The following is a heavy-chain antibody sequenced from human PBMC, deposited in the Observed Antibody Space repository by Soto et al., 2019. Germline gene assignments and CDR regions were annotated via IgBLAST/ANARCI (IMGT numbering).Heavy chain of an antibody. CDR3: ARGGTFYGILTGYPDHFDF. V-gene: IGHV1-2*04. D-gene: IGHD3-9*01. Sequence: QVQLVQSGAEVRRPGASVKVSCKASGYTFTGHYLHWLRQAPGQGLEWMGWINPNIGSTNYARKFPGWVPMTRGSSISTGYMELSKPTSHDTAVYFCARGGTFYGILTGYPDHFDFWGQGTLVTVSS. J-gene: IGHJ4*02. CDR1: GYTFTGHY. CDR2: INPNIGST.